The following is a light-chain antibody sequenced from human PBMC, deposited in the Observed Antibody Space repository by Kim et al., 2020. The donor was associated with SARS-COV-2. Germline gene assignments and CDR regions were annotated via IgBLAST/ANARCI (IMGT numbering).Light chain of an antibody. CDR3: MQVTQYPHT. J-gene: IGKJ2*01. Sequence: IVMTQTPLSSPVTPGRPASFSCRSSQSLVKSDGNTYLSWLQQRPGQPPRLLIYEVSKRFSGVPERFSGTGAGTYFTLTISSVEAEDVGIYYCMQVTQYPHTFGQGTKLEI. V-gene: IGKV2-24*01. CDR1: QSLVKSDGNTY. CDR2: EVS.